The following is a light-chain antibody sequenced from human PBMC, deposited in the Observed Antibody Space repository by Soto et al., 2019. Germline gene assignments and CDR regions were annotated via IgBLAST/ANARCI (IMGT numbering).Light chain of an antibody. Sequence: DIQMTQSSSTLSASVGDRVTITCRASQTISTLLAWYQQRPGKAPNLLIYKASSLESGVPSRLSGSGSGTEFTLTISSLQPDDFATYFCQQYSTYPWTFGQGTKVEVK. CDR2: KAS. CDR1: QTISTL. V-gene: IGKV1-5*03. CDR3: QQYSTYPWT. J-gene: IGKJ1*01.